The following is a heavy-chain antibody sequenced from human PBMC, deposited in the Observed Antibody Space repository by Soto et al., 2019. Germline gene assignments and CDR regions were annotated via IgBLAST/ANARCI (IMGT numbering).Heavy chain of an antibody. D-gene: IGHD3-22*01. Sequence: ASVKVSCKASGYTFTGYYMHWVRQAPGQGLEWMGWINPNSGGTNYAQKFQGWVTMTRDTSISTAYMELSRLRSDDTAVYYCARQLLLVRDSSNHSPFDPWGQGTLVTVSS. CDR2: INPNSGGT. CDR3: ARQLLLVRDSSNHSPFDP. J-gene: IGHJ5*02. V-gene: IGHV1-2*04. CDR1: GYTFTGYY.